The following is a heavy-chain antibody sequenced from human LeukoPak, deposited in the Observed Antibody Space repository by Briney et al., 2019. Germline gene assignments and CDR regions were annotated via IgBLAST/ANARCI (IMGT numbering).Heavy chain of an antibody. V-gene: IGHV3-23*01. CDR2: ISGSGDST. Sequence: PGGSLRLSCAASGFTFSNYVMNWVRQAPGKGLEWVSGISGSGDSTYYADSVKGRSTISRDNSKNTMYLQMNSLRVEDTAVYYCAKYGAYWFPDVWGQGTTVTVSS. CDR1: GFTFSNYV. D-gene: IGHD2-8*02. J-gene: IGHJ6*02. CDR3: AKYGAYWFPDV.